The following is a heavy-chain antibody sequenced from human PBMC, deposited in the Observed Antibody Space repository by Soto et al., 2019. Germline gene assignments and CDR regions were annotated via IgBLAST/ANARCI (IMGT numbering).Heavy chain of an antibody. CDR1: GGSLNTCDAISNRHW. CDR3: ACTFNRSGVSYFHYGTDV. CDR2: IYHDGSS. Sequence: PSETLSLTCPVSGGSLNTCDAISNRHWRGWERRPPGKGLHGLGEIYHDGSSNYKTSLKRRVTMSVAKSNNQFTLNLRSVTAADTAIYYCACTFNRSGVSYFHYGTDVWGQWTRVTVSS. D-gene: IGHD1-26*01. J-gene: IGHJ6*02. V-gene: IGHV4-4*02.